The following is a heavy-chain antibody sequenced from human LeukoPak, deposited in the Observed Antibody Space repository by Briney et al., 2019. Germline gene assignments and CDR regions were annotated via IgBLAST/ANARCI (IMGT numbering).Heavy chain of an antibody. CDR2: ISSGGNTV. V-gene: IGHV3-48*03. D-gene: IGHD6-19*01. Sequence: GGSLRLSCAASGVTFSSYEMNWVRQAPGKGLEWVSYISSGGNTVHYADSVKGRFTISRDNTKNSLYLQMNSLRAEDTAVYYCARVSGSSGWNYYFDYWGQGTLVTVSS. CDR3: ARVSGSSGWNYYFDY. J-gene: IGHJ4*02. CDR1: GVTFSSYE.